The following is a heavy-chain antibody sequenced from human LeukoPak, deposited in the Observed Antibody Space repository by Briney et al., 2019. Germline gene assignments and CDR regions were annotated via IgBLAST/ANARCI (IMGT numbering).Heavy chain of an antibody. D-gene: IGHD5-12*01. J-gene: IGHJ4*02. V-gene: IGHV3-49*04. CDR2: IRSKAYGGTT. Sequence: PGRSLRLSCTASGITFGDYAMSWVRQAPGKGLEWVGFIRSKAYGGTTEYAASVKGRFTISRDDSKSIAYLQMNSLKTEDTAVYYCTREVEGGYDSAPYDYWGQGTLVTVSS. CDR3: TREVEGGYDSAPYDY. CDR1: GITFGDYA.